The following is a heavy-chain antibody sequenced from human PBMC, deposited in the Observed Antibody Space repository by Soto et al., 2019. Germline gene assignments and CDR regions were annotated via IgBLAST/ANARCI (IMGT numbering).Heavy chain of an antibody. CDR2: ISAYNGNT. V-gene: IGHV1-18*01. J-gene: IGHJ5*02. CDR3: ARDTGTTGFDP. CDR1: CYTFTSCG. Sequence: ASVKSSCYAYCYTFTSCGTACLRQAPGQGLEWMGWISAYNGNTNYAQKLQGRVTMTTDTSTSTAYMELRSLRSDDTAVYFCARDTGTTGFDPWGQGTLVTVSS. D-gene: IGHD1-7*01.